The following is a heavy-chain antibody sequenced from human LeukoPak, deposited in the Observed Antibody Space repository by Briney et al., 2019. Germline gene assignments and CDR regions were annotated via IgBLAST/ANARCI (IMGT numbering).Heavy chain of an antibody. J-gene: IGHJ4*02. Sequence: GGSLRLSCAASGFTFSCCGMTWVRQAPGKGLEWISSIGPGGDTTYYADSVKGRFTISRDNSKNTLYLQMNSLRAEDTAIYYCAKINRGCNYWGQGTPATVYS. CDR2: IGPGGDTT. CDR1: GFTFSCCG. D-gene: IGHD2/OR15-2a*01. CDR3: AKINRGCNY. V-gene: IGHV3-23*01.